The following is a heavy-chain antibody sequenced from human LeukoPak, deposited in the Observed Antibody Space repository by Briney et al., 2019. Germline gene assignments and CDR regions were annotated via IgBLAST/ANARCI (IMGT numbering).Heavy chain of an antibody. Sequence: GGSLRLSCTASGFTFRSYIMSWVRQTPEKGLEWVSAITGDGGGTNHADSVKGRFTISRDNSKNTLYMQMNSLRAEDTAVYYCAKETSSGNFVTIDCWGQGALVTVSS. D-gene: IGHD1-26*01. CDR1: GFTFRSYI. CDR2: ITGDGGGT. V-gene: IGHV3-23*01. J-gene: IGHJ4*02. CDR3: AKETSSGNFVTIDC.